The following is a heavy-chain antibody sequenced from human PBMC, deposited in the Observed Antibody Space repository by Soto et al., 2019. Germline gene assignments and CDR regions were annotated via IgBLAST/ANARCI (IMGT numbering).Heavy chain of an antibody. CDR1: GGSFSGYY. CDR2: INHSGST. CDR3: ARFTYYDFWSGYYTKRGRNIRDAFDI. D-gene: IGHD3-3*01. Sequence: SETLSLTCAVYGGSFSGYYWSWIRQPPGKGLEWIGEINHSGSTNYNPSLKSRVTISVDTSKNQFSLKLSSVTAADTAVYYCARFTYYDFWSGYYTKRGRNIRDAFDIWGQGTMVTVSS. V-gene: IGHV4-34*01. J-gene: IGHJ3*02.